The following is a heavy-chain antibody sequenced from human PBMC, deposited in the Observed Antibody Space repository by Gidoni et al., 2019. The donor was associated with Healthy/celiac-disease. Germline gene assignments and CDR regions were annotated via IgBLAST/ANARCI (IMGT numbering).Heavy chain of an antibody. CDR2: IFYSGST. Sequence: QLQLQESGPGIVKHSETLSPTCTVTGGSTSSRSYYWGWFRQPPGKGLEWIGSIFYSGSTYYNPSLKSRVTISVDTSKNQFSLKLSSVTAADTTVYYCARVGGQLGNFDYWGQGTLVTVSS. CDR3: ARVGGQLGNFDY. J-gene: IGHJ4*02. CDR1: GGSTSSRSYY. D-gene: IGHD6-6*01. V-gene: IGHV4-39*07.